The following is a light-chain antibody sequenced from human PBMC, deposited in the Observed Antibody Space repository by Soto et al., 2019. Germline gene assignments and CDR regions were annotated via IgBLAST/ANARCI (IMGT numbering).Light chain of an antibody. CDR2: TDN. CDR3: AAWDDSLKGPV. Sequence: QLVLTQPPSASGTPGQRVTISCSGSSSNIGSHTVNWYQQLPGTAPKLLLYTDNQRPSGVPDRFSGSKSGTSASLAISGLQSEDEADYYCAAWDDSLKGPVFCGGTKLTVL. CDR1: SSNIGSHT. J-gene: IGLJ2*01. V-gene: IGLV1-44*01.